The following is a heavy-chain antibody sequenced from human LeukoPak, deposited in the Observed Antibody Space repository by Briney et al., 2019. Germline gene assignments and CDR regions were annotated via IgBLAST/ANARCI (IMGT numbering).Heavy chain of an antibody. CDR1: GGSISSSSYY. D-gene: IGHD1-26*01. J-gene: IGHJ4*02. Sequence: KPSETLSLTCAVYGGSISSSSYYWGWIRQPPGKGLEWIGSIYYSGSTYYNPSLKSRVTISVDTSKNQFSLKLNSVTAADTAVYYCARVGALGGHDFWGQGSLVTVSS. V-gene: IGHV4-39*07. CDR2: IYYSGST. CDR3: ARVGALGGHDF.